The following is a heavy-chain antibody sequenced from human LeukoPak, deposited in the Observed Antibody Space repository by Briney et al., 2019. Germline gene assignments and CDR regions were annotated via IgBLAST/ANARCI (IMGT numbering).Heavy chain of an antibody. Sequence: SETLSLTCTVSGGSISSYYWSWIRQPPGKGLEWIGYIHYTGSTNYNPSLKSRVTMLIDTCKNQFSLKLSSVTAADTAVYYCARGRYSAGDNWFDPWGQGTLVTVSS. CDR1: GGSISSYY. D-gene: IGHD3-9*01. J-gene: IGHJ5*02. V-gene: IGHV4-59*01. CDR2: IHYTGST. CDR3: ARGRYSAGDNWFDP.